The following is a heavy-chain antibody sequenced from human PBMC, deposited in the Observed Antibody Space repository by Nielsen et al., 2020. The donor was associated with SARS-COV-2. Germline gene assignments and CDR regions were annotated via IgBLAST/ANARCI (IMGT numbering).Heavy chain of an antibody. CDR3: ARGDLVVVPSPILGLGPFFYYFYLDV. V-gene: IGHV4-4*02. Sequence: SETLSLTCAVSGGSVSSNDWWTWVRQSPGKGLAWIGEVSHSGSINYNPSLQSRVTLSMDKSKRQFSLRLTSVSAADTAVYFCARGDLVVVPSPILGLGPFFYYFYLDVWGKGTTVIVSS. CDR1: GGSVSSNDW. J-gene: IGHJ6*03. CDR2: VSHSGSI. D-gene: IGHD2-2*01.